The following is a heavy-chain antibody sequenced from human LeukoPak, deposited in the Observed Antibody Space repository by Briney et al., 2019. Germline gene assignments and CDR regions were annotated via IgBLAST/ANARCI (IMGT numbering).Heavy chain of an antibody. Sequence: PSETLSLTCTVSGGSISSYYWSWIRQPPGRGLEWIGYIYYSGSTNYNPSLKSRVTISVDTSKNQFSLKLSSVTAADTAVYYCARVSAAAGYCYYYYGMDVWGKGTTVTVSS. D-gene: IGHD6-13*01. J-gene: IGHJ6*04. V-gene: IGHV4-59*01. CDR2: IYYSGST. CDR3: ARVSAAAGYCYYYYGMDV. CDR1: GGSISSYY.